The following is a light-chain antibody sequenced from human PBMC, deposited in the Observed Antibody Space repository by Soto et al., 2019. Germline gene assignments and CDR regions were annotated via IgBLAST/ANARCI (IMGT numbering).Light chain of an antibody. CDR2: GAS. J-gene: IGKJ1*01. V-gene: IGKV3-15*01. CDR3: QQYNNWPPWT. CDR1: QSVGSN. Sequence: ETVMTQSPATLSVFLGESTTLSCRASQSVGSNLAWYQEKPGQPLRLVIYGASTRATGIPSRFSGSGSGTEFTLTISSLQSEDFGIYYCQQYNNWPPWTFGQGTKVEMK.